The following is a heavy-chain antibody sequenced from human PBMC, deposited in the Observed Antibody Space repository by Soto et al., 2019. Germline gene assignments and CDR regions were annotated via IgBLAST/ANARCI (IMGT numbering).Heavy chain of an antibody. J-gene: IGHJ4*02. CDR1: GGSISSGGYS. CDR3: AGYYYASGIAAHY. V-gene: IGHV4-30-2*01. Sequence: QLQLQESGSGLVKPSQTLSLTCAVSGGSISSGGYSWSWSRQPPGKGLEWIGFISHSGSTYYNPSLKSRVTISVDRSKNQFSLKLSSVTDADTAVDYCAGYYYASGIAAHYWGPGTLVTVSS. D-gene: IGHD3-10*01. CDR2: ISHSGST.